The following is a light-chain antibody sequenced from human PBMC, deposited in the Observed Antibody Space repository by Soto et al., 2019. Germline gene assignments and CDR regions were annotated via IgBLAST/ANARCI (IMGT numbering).Light chain of an antibody. J-gene: IGLJ2*01. CDR2: DNV. V-gene: IGLV1-40*01. Sequence: QSVLTQPPSVFGAPGQRVTIRCTGSSSNIGAGYDVHWYQQVPGAPPKLIIYDNVNRPSGVTDRFSGSRSGTSASLAITGLRAEDEATYHCQSYDSSLSISVFGGGTKVTVL. CDR3: QSYDSSLSISV. CDR1: SSNIGAGYD.